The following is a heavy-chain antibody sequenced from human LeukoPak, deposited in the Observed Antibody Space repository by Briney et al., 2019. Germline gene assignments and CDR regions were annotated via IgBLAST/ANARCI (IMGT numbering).Heavy chain of an antibody. V-gene: IGHV4-4*07. CDR2: IYTSGST. CDR3: ARDRHVDTPMVEAFDI. CDR1: GGSISNYY. J-gene: IGHJ3*02. D-gene: IGHD5-18*01. Sequence: PSETLSLTCTVSGGSISNYYWSWLRQPAGKGLEWIGRIYTSGSTNYNPSLKSRVTMSVDTSKNQFSLKLSSATAADTAVYYCARDRHVDTPMVEAFDIWGQGTMVTVSS.